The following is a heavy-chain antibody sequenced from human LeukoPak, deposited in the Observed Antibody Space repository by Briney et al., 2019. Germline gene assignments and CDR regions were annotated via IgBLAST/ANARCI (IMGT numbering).Heavy chain of an antibody. CDR2: IYYSGST. J-gene: IGHJ4*02. Sequence: PSETLSLTCTVSGGSISSSSYYWGWIRQPPGKGLEWIGSIYYSGSTYYNPSLKSRVTISVDTSKNQFSLKLSSVTAADTAVYYCARQLYGGYYPNYFDSWGQGTLVTVSS. V-gene: IGHV4-39*01. CDR1: GGSISSSSYY. CDR3: ARQLYGGYYPNYFDS. D-gene: IGHD3-22*01.